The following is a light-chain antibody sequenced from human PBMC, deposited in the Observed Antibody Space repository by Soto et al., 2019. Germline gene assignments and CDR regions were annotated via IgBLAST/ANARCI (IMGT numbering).Light chain of an antibody. J-gene: IGKJ1*01. V-gene: IGKV3D-15*01. CDR1: QSVSSN. CDR3: HQYRDWWT. CDR2: DAS. Sequence: ETVLTQSPATLSLSQGERATLSCRASQSVSSNLAWYQQKPGQAPRLLIYDASNRATGIPARFSGSGFGTEFTLTITGLQSEDFAIYYCHQYRDWWTFGQGTKVDIK.